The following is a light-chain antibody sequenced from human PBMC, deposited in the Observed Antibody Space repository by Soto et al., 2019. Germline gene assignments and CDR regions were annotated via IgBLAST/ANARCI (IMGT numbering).Light chain of an antibody. CDR3: MQGTHWPPYT. V-gene: IGKV2-30*01. Sequence: DVVLTQSPLSLPVTLGQPASISCKSNESLVYSDGTTYLTWFQQRPGQSPRRLIYKVSKRESGVPDRFSGSGSCFDFTLKINRVEAEDVAFYFCMQGTHWPPYTFGQGTKLEIK. J-gene: IGKJ2*01. CDR2: KVS. CDR1: ESLVYSDGTTY.